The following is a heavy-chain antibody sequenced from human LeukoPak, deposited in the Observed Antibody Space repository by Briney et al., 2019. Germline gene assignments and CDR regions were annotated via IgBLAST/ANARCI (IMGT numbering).Heavy chain of an antibody. Sequence: GGSLRLSCAASGFTFSSYAMSWVRQAPGRGLEWVSAISGSGGSTYYADSVKGRFTISRDNSKNTLYLQMNSLRAEDTAVYYCAKDYGPGYDFWSGYPILAFDYWGQGTLVTVSS. CDR1: GFTFSSYA. J-gene: IGHJ4*02. V-gene: IGHV3-23*01. D-gene: IGHD3-3*01. CDR2: ISGSGGST. CDR3: AKDYGPGYDFWSGYPILAFDY.